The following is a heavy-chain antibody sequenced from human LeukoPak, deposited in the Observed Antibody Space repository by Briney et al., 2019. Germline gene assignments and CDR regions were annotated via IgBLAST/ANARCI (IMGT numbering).Heavy chain of an antibody. J-gene: IGHJ5*02. Sequence: GGSLRLSCAASGSTFSYYGIHWVRQAPGKGLEWVAFIRYDGDDKYYAKSVEGRFTISRDTSRNTVYLQMNSLRLDDTAIYYCAKPLMRDRWFGESWGQGTLVTVSS. V-gene: IGHV3-30*02. CDR2: IRYDGDDK. CDR3: AKPLMRDRWFGES. D-gene: IGHD3-10*01. CDR1: GSTFSYYG.